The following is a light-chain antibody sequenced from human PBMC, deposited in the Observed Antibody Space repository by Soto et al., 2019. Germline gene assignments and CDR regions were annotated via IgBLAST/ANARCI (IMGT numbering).Light chain of an antibody. CDR2: WAS. CDR1: QNILYSANNENH. Sequence: DIVMTQSPDSLAVSLGERATINCKSSQNILYSANNENHLAWFQQKPGQPPKLLIYWASTRESGVPDRFSGSGPGTDFTLTISSLQAEDVAVYFCHQYYDIPFTFGQGTKLEIK. J-gene: IGKJ2*01. CDR3: HQYYDIPFT. V-gene: IGKV4-1*01.